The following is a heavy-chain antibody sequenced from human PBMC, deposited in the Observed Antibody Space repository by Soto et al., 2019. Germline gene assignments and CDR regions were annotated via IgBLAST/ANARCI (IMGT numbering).Heavy chain of an antibody. D-gene: IGHD6-19*01. Sequence: EVQLVESGGGLVQPGRSLRLSCAASGFTFDDYAMHWVRQAPGKGLEWVSSISWNSGTIFYADSVKGRFTISRDNGKNSLYLQMNSLREEDTAFYYCARRDDRTAGLDSWGQGTLVTVSS. CDR2: ISWNSGTI. V-gene: IGHV3-9*01. CDR1: GFTFDDYA. J-gene: IGHJ4*02. CDR3: ARRDDRTAGLDS.